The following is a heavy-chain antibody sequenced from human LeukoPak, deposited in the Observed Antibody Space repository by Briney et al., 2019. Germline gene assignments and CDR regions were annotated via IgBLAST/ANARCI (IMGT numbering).Heavy chain of an antibody. V-gene: IGHV4-38-2*02. J-gene: IGHJ3*02. CDR1: GYSISSGYY. CDR2: IYHSGST. Sequence: RAWETLSLTCTVSGYSISSGYYWGWIRQPPGKGLEWIGSIYHSGSTYYNPSLKSRVTISVDTSKNQFSLKLSSVTAADTAVYYCARERVVPAATSDAFDIWGQGTMVTVSS. CDR3: ARERVVPAATSDAFDI. D-gene: IGHD2-2*01.